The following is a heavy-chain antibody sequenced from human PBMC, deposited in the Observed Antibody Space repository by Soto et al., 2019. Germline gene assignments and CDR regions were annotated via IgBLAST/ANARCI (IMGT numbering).Heavy chain of an antibody. V-gene: IGHV3-30-3*01. CDR1: GFTFSSYA. CDR2: ISYDGSNK. Sequence: WGSLRLSCAASGFTFSSYAMHWVRQAPGKGLEWVAGISYDGSNKYYADSVKGRFTISRDNSKHTLYLQMNRLRAEDTAVYYCAGDGMVRGVIIQNLGYWGQRTLVTVSS. J-gene: IGHJ4*02. D-gene: IGHD3-10*01. CDR3: AGDGMVRGVIIQNLGY.